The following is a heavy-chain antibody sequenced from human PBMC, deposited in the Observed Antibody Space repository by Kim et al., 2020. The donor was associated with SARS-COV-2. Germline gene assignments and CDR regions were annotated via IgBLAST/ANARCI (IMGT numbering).Heavy chain of an antibody. J-gene: IGHJ3*02. V-gene: IGHV4-61*01. D-gene: IGHD3-22*01. CDR3: ARRIGVTMLVGGIGVFEI. CDR1: GGSVSSGSYY. CDR2: ICYSANS. Sequence: SETLSLTCRVSGGSVSSGSYYWIWIRPPPGKGLEWIGYICYSANSNSNPSLKSRITIAVDTSKNQFSLKLSSVTAADTAVYYCARRIGVTMLVGGIGVFEIWGQGTMVTVSS.